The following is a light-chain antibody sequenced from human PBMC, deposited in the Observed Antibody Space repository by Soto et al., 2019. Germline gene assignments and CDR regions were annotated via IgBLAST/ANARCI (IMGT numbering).Light chain of an antibody. J-gene: IGLJ1*01. CDR2: EVS. CDR3: SSYTTSSTPSYV. Sequence: QSALAQPASVSGSPGQSITISCSGSSIDVGDNNYVSWYQHHPGKAPKLIIYEVSNRPSGVSNRFSGSSSDNTASLTISGLLPDDEADYYCSSYTTSSTPSYVFGTGTK. V-gene: IGLV2-14*01. CDR1: SIDVGDNNY.